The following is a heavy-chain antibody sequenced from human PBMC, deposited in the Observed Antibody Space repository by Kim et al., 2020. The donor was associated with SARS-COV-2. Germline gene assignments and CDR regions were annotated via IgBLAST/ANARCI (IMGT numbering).Heavy chain of an antibody. Sequence: GGSLRLSCAASGFTFDAYGMSWVRQGPGKGLEWVAGINWNGGGKGYADSMKGRFIISRDNAKNSLYLQMNSLRAEDTALYYCARGNYYDSSGYYPHDYWGQGTLVTVSS. CDR1: GFTFDAYG. CDR2: INWNGGGK. CDR3: ARGNYYDSSGYYPHDY. V-gene: IGHV3-20*04. J-gene: IGHJ4*02. D-gene: IGHD3-22*01.